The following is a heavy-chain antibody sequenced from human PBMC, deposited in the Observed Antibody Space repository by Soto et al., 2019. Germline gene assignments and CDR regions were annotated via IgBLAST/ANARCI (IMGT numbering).Heavy chain of an antibody. D-gene: IGHD2-8*01. Sequence: QMQLQQWGAGLVRPSETLSLTCAVYGGSFSGYYCTWIRQSPGKGLEWIGEINDRGSTNYNPSLESRVAISLDTSKNQLSLKMTSVTAADTAVYYCVRDAYPNWFDVWGQGAQVTVSS. J-gene: IGHJ5*02. CDR1: GGSFSGYY. CDR3: VRDAYPNWFDV. CDR2: INDRGST. V-gene: IGHV4-34*01.